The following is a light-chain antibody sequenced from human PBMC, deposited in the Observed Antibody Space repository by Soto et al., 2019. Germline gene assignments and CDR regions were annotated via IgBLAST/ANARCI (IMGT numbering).Light chain of an antibody. CDR1: SSNIGSNY. V-gene: IGLV1-47*01. CDR3: AAWDDSPSGSYV. Sequence: QSVLTQPPSASGTPGQRVTISCSGSSSNIGSNYVYWYQQLPGTAPKLLIYRNNQRPSGVPDRFSGSKSGTSASLAISGLRSEDEADYYCAAWDDSPSGSYVFGTGTKSPS. J-gene: IGLJ1*01. CDR2: RNN.